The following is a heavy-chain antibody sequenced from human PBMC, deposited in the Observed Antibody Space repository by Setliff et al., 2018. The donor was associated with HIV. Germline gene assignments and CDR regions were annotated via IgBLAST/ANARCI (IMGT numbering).Heavy chain of an antibody. CDR1: GFNFRSYG. D-gene: IGHD1-26*01. Sequence: PGGSLRLSCAASGFNFRSYGMTWVRQAPGKGLDWVAHIGSSNHGIHYTASVQGRFTVSRDNANNLLFLQMNNLRVEDTAVYYCVTDSPGIYDFDHWGQGTLVTVSS. J-gene: IGHJ4*02. V-gene: IGHV3-48*04. CDR3: VTDSPGIYDFDH. CDR2: IGSSNHGI.